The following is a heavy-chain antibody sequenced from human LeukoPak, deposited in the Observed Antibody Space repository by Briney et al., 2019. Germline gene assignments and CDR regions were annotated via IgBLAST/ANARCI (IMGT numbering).Heavy chain of an antibody. Sequence: GGSLRLSCAASGFTFNNYGMSWVRQAPGKGLEWVSTISGGRTYYADSVKGRFTVSRDNSKSTLYLQMNRLGAEDTAVYYCAKGPLGRFDPWGQGTLVTVSS. J-gene: IGHJ5*02. D-gene: IGHD1-14*01. CDR2: ISGGRT. V-gene: IGHV3-23*01. CDR1: GFTFNNYG. CDR3: AKGPLGRFDP.